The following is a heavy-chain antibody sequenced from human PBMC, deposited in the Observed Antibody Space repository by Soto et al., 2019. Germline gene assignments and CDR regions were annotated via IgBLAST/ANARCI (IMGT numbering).Heavy chain of an antibody. CDR2: IYYSGST. D-gene: IGHD2-2*01. J-gene: IGHJ6*02. V-gene: IGHV4-31*03. CDR3: ARMVGYCSRTRCHYHRMDV. Sequence: QVQLQESGPGLVKPSQTLSLTCTVSGGSISSGNYYCSWIRQHPGKGLEWIGYIYYSGSTYYNPSLKSRVTISVDTSKNQFSLNLISATAADTAVYYCARMVGYCSRTRCHYHRMDVWGQGTTVTVSS. CDR1: GGSISSGNYY.